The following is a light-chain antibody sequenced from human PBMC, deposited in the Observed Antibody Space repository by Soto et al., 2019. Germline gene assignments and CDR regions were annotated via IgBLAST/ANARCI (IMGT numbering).Light chain of an antibody. CDR2: AAS. Sequence: DIQMTQSPSSVSASVGDRVTITCRASQDISTWLAWYQQKPGKAPKILIYAASSLFSGVPSRFSGSGSGTDFTLTISSLQPEDFATYYCQQADSLPLVTFGQGTRLDLK. J-gene: IGKJ5*01. V-gene: IGKV1-12*01. CDR1: QDISTW. CDR3: QQADSLPLVT.